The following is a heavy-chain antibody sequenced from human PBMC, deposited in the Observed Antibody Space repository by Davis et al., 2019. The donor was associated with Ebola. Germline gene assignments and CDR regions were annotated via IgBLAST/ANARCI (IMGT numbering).Heavy chain of an antibody. CDR1: GFSFSSHW. V-gene: IGHV3-7*03. Sequence: GESLKISCAASGFSFSSHWMSWVRQAPGKGLEWVANIRQDGSEKHYVDSVKGRFTISRDNAKNSLYLQMNSLRAEDTAVSYCAREAVWRFDPWGQGTLVTVSS. J-gene: IGHJ5*02. D-gene: IGHD3-16*01. CDR3: AREAVWRFDP. CDR2: IRQDGSEK.